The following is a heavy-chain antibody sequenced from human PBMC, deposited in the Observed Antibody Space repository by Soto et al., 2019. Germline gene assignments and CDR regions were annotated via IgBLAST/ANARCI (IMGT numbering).Heavy chain of an antibody. J-gene: IGHJ5*02. V-gene: IGHV1-69*12. Sequence: QVQLVQSGAEVKKPGSSVKVSCKASGGTFSSYAISWVRQAPGQGLEWMGGIIPIFGTANYAQKFQGRVTITADESTSTAYMELSSLRSEDTAVYYCARVEAVRIFGVVTLNRFDPWGQGTLVTVSS. CDR3: ARVEAVRIFGVVTLNRFDP. CDR2: IIPIFGTA. D-gene: IGHD3-3*01. CDR1: GGTFSSYA.